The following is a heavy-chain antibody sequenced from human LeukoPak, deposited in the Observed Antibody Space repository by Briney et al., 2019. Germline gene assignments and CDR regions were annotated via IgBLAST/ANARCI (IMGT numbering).Heavy chain of an antibody. CDR2: ISYDGSNK. CDR3: ARDLYFDY. CDR1: GFTFSSYA. V-gene: IGHV3-30-3*01. J-gene: IGHJ4*02. Sequence: PGGSLRLSCAASGFTFSSYAMHWVRQAPGKGLEWVAVISYDGSNKYYADSVKGRFTTSRDNSKNTLYLQMNSLRAEDTAVYYCARDLYFDYWGQGTLVTVSS.